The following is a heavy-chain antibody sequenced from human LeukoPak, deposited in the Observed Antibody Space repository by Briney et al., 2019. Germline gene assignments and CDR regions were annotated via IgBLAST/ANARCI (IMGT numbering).Heavy chain of an antibody. CDR1: GFTVSTTY. J-gene: IGHJ4*02. Sequence: GGSLRLSCAASGFTVSTTYMSWVRQAPGKGLEGVSFMYGAGNIYYADSVKGRFTISRDNSNNKLYLQMNSLEAADTAVYYCARGVVGVKPLYYWGQGALVTVSS. V-gene: IGHV3-53*01. CDR3: ARGVVGVKPLYY. D-gene: IGHD3-10*01. CDR2: MYGAGNI.